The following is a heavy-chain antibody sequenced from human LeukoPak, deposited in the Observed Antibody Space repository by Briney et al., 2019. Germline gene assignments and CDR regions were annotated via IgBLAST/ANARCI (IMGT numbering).Heavy chain of an antibody. CDR3: ARHRPYYDILTGYYYYYGMDV. CDR2: IYPGDSDT. D-gene: IGHD3-9*01. Sequence: GESLQISCKGSGYSFTSYWIGWVRQMPGKGLEWMGIIYPGDSDTRYSPSFQGQVTISADKSISTAYLQWSSLKASDTAMYYCARHRPYYDILTGYYYYYGMDVWGQGTTVTVSS. CDR1: GYSFTSYW. J-gene: IGHJ6*02. V-gene: IGHV5-51*01.